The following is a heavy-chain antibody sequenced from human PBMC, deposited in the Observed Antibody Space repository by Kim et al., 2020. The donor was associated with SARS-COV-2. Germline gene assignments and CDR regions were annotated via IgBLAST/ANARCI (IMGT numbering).Heavy chain of an antibody. V-gene: IGHV3-43D*03. CDR1: GFTFDDYA. CDR2: ISWDGGST. Sequence: GGSLRLSCAASGFTFDDYAMHWVRQAPGKGLEWVSLISWDGGSTYYADSVKGRFTISRDNSKNSLYLQMNSLRAEDTALYYCAKRTIAAAGIHDAFDIWGQGTMVTVSS. CDR3: AKRTIAAAGIHDAFDI. J-gene: IGHJ3*02. D-gene: IGHD6-13*01.